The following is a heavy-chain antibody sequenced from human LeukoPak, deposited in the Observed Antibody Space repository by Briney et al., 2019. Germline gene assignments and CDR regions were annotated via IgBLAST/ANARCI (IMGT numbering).Heavy chain of an antibody. V-gene: IGHV4-59*01. D-gene: IGHD3-3*01. CDR3: ARDAPITIFGVVITHAFDI. J-gene: IGHJ3*02. Sequence: SETLSLTCTVSGGSISSYYWSWIRQPPGKGLEWIGYIYYSGSTNYNPSLKSRVTISVDTSKNQFSLKLSSVTAADTAVYYCARDAPITIFGVVITHAFDIWGQGTMVTVSS. CDR2: IYYSGST. CDR1: GGSISSYY.